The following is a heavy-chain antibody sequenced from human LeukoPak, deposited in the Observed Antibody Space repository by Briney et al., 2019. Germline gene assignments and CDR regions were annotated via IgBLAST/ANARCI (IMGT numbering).Heavy chain of an antibody. V-gene: IGHV4-39*07. J-gene: IGHJ3*02. CDR2: IYYSGST. CDR1: GGPIRSSSYY. D-gene: IGHD6-13*01. CDR3: ARDLYSSRTNDAFVI. Sequence: SETLSLTCSVSGGPIRSSSYYWGWIRQPPGKGLEWIGSIYYSGSTYYNPSLKSRVTISIDTSKNQFSLKLSSVTAADTAVYYCARDLYSSRTNDAFVIWGQGTVVTVSS.